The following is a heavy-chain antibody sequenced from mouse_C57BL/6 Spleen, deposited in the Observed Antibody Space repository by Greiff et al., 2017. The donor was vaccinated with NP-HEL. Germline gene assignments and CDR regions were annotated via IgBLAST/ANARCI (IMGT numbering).Heavy chain of an antibody. D-gene: IGHD1-1*01. V-gene: IGHV1-54*01. CDR2: INPGSGGT. J-gene: IGHJ3*01. CDR1: GYAFTNYL. CDR3: ARSKDYGSSPAWFAY. Sequence: VQRVESGAELVRPGTSVKVSCKASGYAFTNYLIEWVKQRPGQGLEWIGVINPGSGGTNYNEKFKGKATLTADKSSSTAYMQLSSLTSEDSAVYFCARSKDYGSSPAWFAYWGQGTLVTVSA.